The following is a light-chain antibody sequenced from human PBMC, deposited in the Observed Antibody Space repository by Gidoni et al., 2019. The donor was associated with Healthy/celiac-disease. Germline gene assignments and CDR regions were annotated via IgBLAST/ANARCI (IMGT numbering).Light chain of an antibody. CDR1: QSISSW. J-gene: IGKJ1*01. V-gene: IGKV1-5*03. Sequence: DIQIPQSPPTLSAFVGDRVTITYRASQSISSWLAWYQQKPGKAPKLLISKASTLESGVPSRFSGSGAGTEVALTISSLQPDDFATYYCKQYSSYSWTFGQGTKVEIK. CDR3: KQYSSYSWT. CDR2: KAS.